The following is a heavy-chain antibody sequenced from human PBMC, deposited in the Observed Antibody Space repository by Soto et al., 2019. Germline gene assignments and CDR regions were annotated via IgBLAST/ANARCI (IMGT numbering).Heavy chain of an antibody. CDR2: ISSSSSTI. J-gene: IGHJ3*02. D-gene: IGHD3-16*02. Sequence: GSLRLCCAASGFTFSSYSMNWVRQAPGKGLEWVSYISSSSSTIYYADSVKGRFTISRDNAKNSLYLQMNSLRAEDTAVYYCARDSFGGVIVKEARGGAFDIWAQGTMVTVSS. CDR3: ARDSFGGVIVKEARGGAFDI. CDR1: GFTFSSYS. V-gene: IGHV3-48*01.